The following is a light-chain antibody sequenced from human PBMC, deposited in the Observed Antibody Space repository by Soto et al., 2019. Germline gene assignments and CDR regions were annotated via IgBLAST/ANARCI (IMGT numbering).Light chain of an antibody. CDR1: QSVRTN. V-gene: IGKV3-15*01. J-gene: IGKJ3*01. Sequence: IVVTQSPGILSVSPGDRATLSCRASQSVRTNLAWYQQKPGQAPTLLIYAASTRATGIPARFTGSGSGTDFTLTISSLQSEDFAVYYCQEYSKWPLFTFGPGTRVDIK. CDR2: AAS. CDR3: QEYSKWPLFT.